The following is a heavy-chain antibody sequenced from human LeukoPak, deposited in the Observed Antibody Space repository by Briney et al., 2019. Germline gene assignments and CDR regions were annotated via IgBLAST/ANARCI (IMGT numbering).Heavy chain of an antibody. CDR3: ARTCSASSTNCYTDF. D-gene: IGHD2-2*02. Sequence: ASVKVSCKASGYTFTTYGISWVRQARGQGLEWMGWISGYNGNTNYEQKFQGRVTMTTDTSTSTAYMELRTLRSDDTALYYCARTCSASSTNCYTDFWGQGTLVTVSS. CDR2: ISGYNGNT. CDR1: GYTFTTYG. V-gene: IGHV1-18*01. J-gene: IGHJ4*02.